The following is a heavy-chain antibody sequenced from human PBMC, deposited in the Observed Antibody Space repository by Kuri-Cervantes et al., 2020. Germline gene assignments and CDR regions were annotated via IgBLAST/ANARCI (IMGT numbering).Heavy chain of an antibody. Sequence: GGSLRISCAASGFTFSSYGMHWVRQAPGKGLEWVAVISYDGSNKYYADSVKGRFTISRDNSKNTLYLQMNSLRAEDTAVYYCARDRDFWSGYYTASDYWGQGTLVTVSS. CDR2: ISYDGSNK. CDR3: ARDRDFWSGYYTASDY. D-gene: IGHD3-3*01. CDR1: GFTFSSYG. J-gene: IGHJ4*02. V-gene: IGHV3-30*03.